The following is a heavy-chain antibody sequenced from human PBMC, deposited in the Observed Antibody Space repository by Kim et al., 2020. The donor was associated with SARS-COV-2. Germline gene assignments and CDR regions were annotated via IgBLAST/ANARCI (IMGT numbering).Heavy chain of an antibody. J-gene: IGHJ1*01. D-gene: IGHD6-19*01. Sequence: ADSVKGRFTISRDNSKNTLYLQMNSLRAEDTAVYYCARDRGIAVTEYFQHWGQGTLVTVSS. V-gene: IGHV3-30*01. CDR3: ARDRGIAVTEYFQH.